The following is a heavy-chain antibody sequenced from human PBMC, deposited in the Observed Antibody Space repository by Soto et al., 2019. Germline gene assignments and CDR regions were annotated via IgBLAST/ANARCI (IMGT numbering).Heavy chain of an antibody. Sequence: ASVKVSCKASGYTFTNYAMHWVRQAPGQRLEWMGWINAGNGKTKYSQKFQGRVTITTDKSTSTAYMELSSLRSEDTAVYYCARVIGGLYYFGYWGQGTLVTVSS. CDR2: INAGNGKT. V-gene: IGHV1-3*01. D-gene: IGHD3-16*01. CDR1: GYTFTNYA. J-gene: IGHJ4*02. CDR3: ARVIGGLYYFGY.